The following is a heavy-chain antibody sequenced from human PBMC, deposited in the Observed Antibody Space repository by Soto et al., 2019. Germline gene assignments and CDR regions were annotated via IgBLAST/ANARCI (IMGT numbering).Heavy chain of an antibody. CDR3: ARVVTIYYYDSSGYKENDY. J-gene: IGHJ4*02. Sequence: ASVKVSCKASGYTFTSYGISWVRQAPGQGLEWMGWISAYNGNTNYAQKLQGRVTMTTDTSTSTAYMELRSLRSDDTAVYYCARVVTIYYYDSSGYKENDYWGQGTLVTVSS. CDR2: ISAYNGNT. CDR1: GYTFTSYG. V-gene: IGHV1-18*01. D-gene: IGHD3-22*01.